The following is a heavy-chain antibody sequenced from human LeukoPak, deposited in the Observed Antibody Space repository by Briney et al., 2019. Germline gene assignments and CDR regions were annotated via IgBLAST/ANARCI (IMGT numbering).Heavy chain of an antibody. CDR1: GFTFSSYS. J-gene: IGHJ4*02. CDR3: AKVAWQDDPAFDH. D-gene: IGHD2-2*01. CDR2: ISSSSSYI. Sequence: GGSLRLSCAASGFTFSSYSMNWVRQAPGKGLEWVSSISSSSSYIYYADSVKGRFTISRDNAKKSLYLQMNSLRAEDTAVYYCAKVAWQDDPAFDHWGQGTLVTVSS. V-gene: IGHV3-21*04.